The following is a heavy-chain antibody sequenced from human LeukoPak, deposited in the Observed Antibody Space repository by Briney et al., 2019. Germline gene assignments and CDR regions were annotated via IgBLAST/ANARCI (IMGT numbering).Heavy chain of an antibody. Sequence: GGSLRLSCAASGFIFSNYWMSWVRQAPGKGLAWVSAVGPSGTTYYADSVKGRFTISRDNSKYTLYLQMNSLRVEDTAVYYCAKRGGTYRGFDYWGQGTLVTVSS. CDR1: GFIFSNYW. CDR2: VGPSGTT. CDR3: AKRGGTYRGFDY. J-gene: IGHJ4*02. V-gene: IGHV3-23*01. D-gene: IGHD1-26*01.